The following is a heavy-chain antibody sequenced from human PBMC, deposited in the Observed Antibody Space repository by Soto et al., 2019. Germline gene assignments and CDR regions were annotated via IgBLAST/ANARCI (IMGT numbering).Heavy chain of an antibody. CDR2: IGNGGGNT. J-gene: IGHJ4*02. D-gene: IGHD4-17*01. CDR1: GFTFSDYA. V-gene: IGHV3-23*01. CDR3: AKKLSDDLTTVTEFGS. Sequence: EVQLLESGGGLVQPGGSLRLSCVASGFTFSDYAMTWVRQAPGKGLEWVSAIGNGGGNTFYADSVKGRFTISRDNSKNTLFLQMDSLTAEDSSVYYCAKKLSDDLTTVTEFGSWGQGTLVTVSS.